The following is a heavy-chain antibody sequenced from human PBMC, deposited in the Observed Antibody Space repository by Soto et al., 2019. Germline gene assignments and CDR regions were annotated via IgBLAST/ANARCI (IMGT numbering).Heavy chain of an antibody. CDR3: AHPVIWRPFDWSLGWFDP. CDR2: IYWDDDK. D-gene: IGHD3-9*01. V-gene: IGHV2-5*02. Sequence: QITLKESGPTLVKPTQTLTLTCTFSGFSLSTSGVGVGWIRQPPGKALEWLALIYWDDDKRYSPSLKNRLTIFKDTAKNLVILIMTNMDPVDTATYYCAHPVIWRPFDWSLGWFDPWGQGTLVTVSS. J-gene: IGHJ5*02. CDR1: GFSLSTSGVG.